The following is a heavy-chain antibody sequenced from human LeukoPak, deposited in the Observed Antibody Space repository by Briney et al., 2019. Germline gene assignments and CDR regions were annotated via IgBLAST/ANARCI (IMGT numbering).Heavy chain of an antibody. CDR3: ARGDCSYASCYHIGAFDI. J-gene: IGHJ3*02. CDR1: GGSFSGYY. V-gene: IGHV4-34*01. Sequence: SETLSLTCAVYGGSFSGYYWSWIRQPPGKGLEWIGEINNSGSTNYKPSLKGRVTISGDTSKNQFSLKLSSVTAADTAVYYCARGDCSYASCYHIGAFDIWGQGTMVTVSS. CDR2: INNSGST. D-gene: IGHD2-2*01.